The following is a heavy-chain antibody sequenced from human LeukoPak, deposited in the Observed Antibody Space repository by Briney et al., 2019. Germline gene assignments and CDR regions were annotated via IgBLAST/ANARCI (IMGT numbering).Heavy chain of an antibody. Sequence: AGGSLRLSCVASGFTFNSYAMSWVRQAPGKGLEWVSVITTGGSWTYYADSVKGRFIISRDDSKNTLFLQMNSLRAEDTAIYYCAKHPSGRYWLDYWGQGTLVTVSS. CDR2: ITTGGSWT. CDR3: AKHPSGRYWLDY. CDR1: GFTFNSYA. D-gene: IGHD6-19*01. V-gene: IGHV3-23*01. J-gene: IGHJ4*02.